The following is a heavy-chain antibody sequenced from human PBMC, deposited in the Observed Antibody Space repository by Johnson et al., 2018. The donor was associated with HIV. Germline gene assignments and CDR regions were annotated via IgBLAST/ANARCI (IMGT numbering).Heavy chain of an antibody. Sequence: VQLVESGVGLVQPGGSLRLSCAASDFTVGSIYMSWVRQAPGKGLEWVSLIYSGGSSYYADSVKGRFTISRDNSKNTLYLQMNSLRVEDTAVYYCAKGADYADYEGAFDIWGQGTMVTVSS. J-gene: IGHJ3*02. V-gene: IGHV3-66*01. D-gene: IGHD4-17*01. CDR3: AKGADYADYEGAFDI. CDR1: DFTVGSIY. CDR2: IYSGGSS.